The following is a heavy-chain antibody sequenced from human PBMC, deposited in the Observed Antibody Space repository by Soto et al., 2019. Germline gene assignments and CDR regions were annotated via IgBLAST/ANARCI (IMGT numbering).Heavy chain of an antibody. CDR3: AKGGDYVYYYSYGLAV. J-gene: IGHJ6*02. Sequence: PGGSLRLSCVASGFTFTSYGMSWVRQAPGKGLEWVSAISSSGDATNYADSVKGRFTISRDTSKKTLYLQMNSLRAEDTALYYCAKGGDYVYYYSYGLAVWGQGTTVTVSS. CDR1: GFTFTSYG. V-gene: IGHV3-23*01. CDR2: ISSSGDAT. D-gene: IGHD4-17*01.